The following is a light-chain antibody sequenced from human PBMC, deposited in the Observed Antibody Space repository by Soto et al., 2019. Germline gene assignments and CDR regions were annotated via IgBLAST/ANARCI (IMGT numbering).Light chain of an antibody. V-gene: IGLV2-14*03. Sequence: QSVLTQPASVSGSPGQSITISCTGTSSDVGAYNFVSWYQQHPGNAPKLMIYDVNNRPSGVSIRFSGSKSGNTASLTISGLQAEDEADYYCSSYTNSGTRVFGGGTKLTVL. CDR2: DVN. CDR1: SSDVGAYNF. J-gene: IGLJ3*02. CDR3: SSYTNSGTRV.